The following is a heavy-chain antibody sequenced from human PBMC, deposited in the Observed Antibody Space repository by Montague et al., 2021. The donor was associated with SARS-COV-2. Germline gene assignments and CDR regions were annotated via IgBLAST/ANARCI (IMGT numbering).Heavy chain of an antibody. Sequence: SETLSLTCTVSGGSISCNHWTWVRQPPGKGLEWIGQIHHSGTTNYNTSLRSRVTISLDTSKNQFSLTLNSVTAADTAVYYCARRREGAEARDFWGRGTRVTVSS. J-gene: IGHJ4*02. CDR3: ARRREGAEARDF. V-gene: IGHV4-59*12. D-gene: IGHD2-21*01. CDR1: GGSISCNH. CDR2: IHHSGTT.